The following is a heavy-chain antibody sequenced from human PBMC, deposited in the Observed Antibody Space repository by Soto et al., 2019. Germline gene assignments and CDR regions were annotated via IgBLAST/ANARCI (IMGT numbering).Heavy chain of an antibody. CDR2: INPSGGST. V-gene: IGHV1-46*01. CDR3: ARDHYYDSSDY. D-gene: IGHD3-22*01. CDR1: GYTFTSHY. J-gene: IGHJ4*02. Sequence: ASVKVSSKSPGYTFTSHYLYWVRQAPGQGLEWMGIINPSGGSTSYAQKFQGRVTMTRDTSTSTVYMELSSLRSEDTAVYYCARDHYYDSSDYWGQGTLVTVSS.